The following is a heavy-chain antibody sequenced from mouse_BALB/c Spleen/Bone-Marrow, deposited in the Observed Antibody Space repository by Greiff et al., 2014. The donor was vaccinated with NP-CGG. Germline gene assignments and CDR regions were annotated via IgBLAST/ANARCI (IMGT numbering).Heavy chain of an antibody. CDR1: GFNIKDTY. V-gene: IGHV14-3*02. CDR2: IDPANGNT. J-gene: IGHJ4*01. Sequence: EVKLVESGAELVKPGASVKLSCTASGFNIKDTYMHWVKQRPEQGLEWIGRIDPANGNTKYDPKFQGKATITAGTSSNTAYLQLSSLTSEDTAVYYCARWEYYAMDYWGQGTSVTVSS. D-gene: IGHD4-1*01. CDR3: ARWEYYAMDY.